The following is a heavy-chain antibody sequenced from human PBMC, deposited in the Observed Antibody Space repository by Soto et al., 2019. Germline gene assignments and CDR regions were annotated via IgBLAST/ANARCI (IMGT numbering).Heavy chain of an antibody. Sequence: QITLKESGPTLVKPTQTLTLTCTFSGFSLSTRGVGVGWIRQPPGKALEWLALIYWDDDKRYSPSLKSRLTITKDNSKNQVVLTMTNMDPVDTATYYCAQATSGWLDWGQGTLVTVSS. CDR1: GFSLSTRGVG. J-gene: IGHJ4*02. CDR2: IYWDDDK. D-gene: IGHD6-19*01. V-gene: IGHV2-5*02. CDR3: AQATSGWLD.